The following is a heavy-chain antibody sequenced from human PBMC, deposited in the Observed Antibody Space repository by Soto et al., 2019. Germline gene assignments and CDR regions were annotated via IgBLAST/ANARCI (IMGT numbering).Heavy chain of an antibody. D-gene: IGHD2-2*01. CDR1: GGSISSSSYY. CDR2: IYYSGST. Sequence: QLQLQESGPGLVKPSETLSLTCTVSGGSISSSSYYWGWIRQPPGKGLEWIGSIYYSGSTYYNPSLKSRVTISVDTSKNQFSLKLSSVTAADTAVYYCASTNLRYCSSTSCFDYWGQGTLVTVSS. V-gene: IGHV4-39*01. J-gene: IGHJ4*02. CDR3: ASTNLRYCSSTSCFDY.